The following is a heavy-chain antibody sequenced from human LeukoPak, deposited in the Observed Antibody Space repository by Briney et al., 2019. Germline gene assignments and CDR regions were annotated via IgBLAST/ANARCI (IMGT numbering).Heavy chain of an antibody. D-gene: IGHD2-21*02. CDR3: ARGYCGGDCYGD. V-gene: IGHV3-74*01. Sequence: GGYLRLSCAASGFSFSNYWFHWVRQAPGEGLVWVSRTNEHGTIINYADSVKGRFTISRDNTKSSLYLQMNSLRVEDMAVYYCARGYCGGDCYGDWGQGTLVTVSS. CDR1: GFSFSNYW. J-gene: IGHJ1*01. CDR2: TNEHGTII.